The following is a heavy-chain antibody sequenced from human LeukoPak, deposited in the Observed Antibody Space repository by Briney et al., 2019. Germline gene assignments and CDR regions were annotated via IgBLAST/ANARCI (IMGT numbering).Heavy chain of an antibody. Sequence: ASVKVSCKASGYTFTSYYMHWVRQAPGQGLEWMGIINPSGGSTSYAQKFQGRVTMTRDTSTSTAYMELSSLRSEDTAVYYCARGRYRYYGSESYYRFDYWGQGTLVTVSS. J-gene: IGHJ4*02. CDR1: GYTFTSYY. CDR3: ARGRYRYYGSESYYRFDY. CDR2: INPSGGST. V-gene: IGHV1-46*01. D-gene: IGHD3-10*01.